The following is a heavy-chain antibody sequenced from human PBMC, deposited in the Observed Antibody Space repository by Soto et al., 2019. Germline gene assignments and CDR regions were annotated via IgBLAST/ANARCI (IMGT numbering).Heavy chain of an antibody. V-gene: IGHV1-69*06. J-gene: IGHJ6*02. CDR3: VGPGLTGYTYYGMDV. Sequence: SVKVSCKASGGTFSSYAISWVRQAPGQGLEWMGGIIPIFGTANYAQKFQGRVTITADKSTSTAYMELSSLRSEDTAVYYCVGPGLTGYTYYGMDVWGQGTTVTAP. CDR1: GGTFSSYA. D-gene: IGHD3-9*01. CDR2: IIPIFGTA.